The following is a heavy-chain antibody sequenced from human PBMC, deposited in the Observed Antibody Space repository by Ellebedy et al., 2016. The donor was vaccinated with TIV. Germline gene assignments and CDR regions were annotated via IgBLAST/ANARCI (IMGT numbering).Heavy chain of an antibody. CDR2: ISHRGST. J-gene: IGHJ3*02. Sequence: MPGGSLRLSCTVPGYSISSGYYWGWLRQPPGKGLEWIRSISHRGSTDYNPSLKIRVTISVDTSKNQFSLKLSSVTAADTAVYSCARDHGAVAFDIWGQGTMVTVSS. CDR3: ARDHGAVAFDI. V-gene: IGHV4-38-2*02. CDR1: GYSISSGYY.